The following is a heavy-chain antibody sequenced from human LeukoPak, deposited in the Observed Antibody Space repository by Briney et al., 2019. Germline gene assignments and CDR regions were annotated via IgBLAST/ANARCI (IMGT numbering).Heavy chain of an antibody. CDR2: INHSGST. Sequence: SETLSLTCAVYGGSFSGYYWSWIRQPPGKGLGWIGEINHSGSTNYNPSLKSRVTISVDTSKNQFSLKLSSVTAADTAVYYCARGRGWFGETWFDPWGQGTLVTVSS. CDR1: GGSFSGYY. CDR3: ARGRGWFGETWFDP. V-gene: IGHV4-34*01. D-gene: IGHD3-10*01. J-gene: IGHJ5*02.